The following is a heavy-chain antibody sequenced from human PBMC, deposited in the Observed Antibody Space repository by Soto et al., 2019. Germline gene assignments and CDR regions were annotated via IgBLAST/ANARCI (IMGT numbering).Heavy chain of an antibody. CDR1: GGSISSSSYY. D-gene: IGHD2-21*02. CDR3: ARHAYCGGDCYIGWFDP. V-gene: IGHV4-39*01. Sequence: KPSETLSLTCTVSGGSISSSSYYFGWIRQPPGKGLEWIGSIYYSGSTYYNPSLKSRVTISVDTSKNQFSLKLSSVTAADTAVYYCARHAYCGGDCYIGWFDPWGQGTLVTVSS. CDR2: IYYSGST. J-gene: IGHJ5*02.